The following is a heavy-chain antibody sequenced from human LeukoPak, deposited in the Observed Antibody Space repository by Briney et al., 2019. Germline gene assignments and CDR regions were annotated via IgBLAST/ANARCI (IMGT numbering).Heavy chain of an antibody. V-gene: IGHV3-53*01. Sequence: GGSLRLSCAASGFTVRSNYMNWVRQAPGKGLEWVSVIYGGDDTYYAASVKGRFTVSRDNSRNTLYLQMNSLRAEDTAVYYCARDLHGGGDSWGQGTLVTVSS. D-gene: IGHD4-23*01. J-gene: IGHJ4*02. CDR2: IYGGDDT. CDR1: GFTVRSNY. CDR3: ARDLHGGGDS.